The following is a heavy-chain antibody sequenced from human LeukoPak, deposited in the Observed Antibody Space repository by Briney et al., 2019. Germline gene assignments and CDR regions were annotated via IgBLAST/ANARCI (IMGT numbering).Heavy chain of an antibody. CDR2: IYSSGST. J-gene: IGHJ5*02. Sequence: SETLSLTCTVSGSAISTYFWSWIRQSPGKGLEWIGYIYSSGSTKYNPSLKSRVTIPVDASKNQFPLTLRSLTAADTAVYYCARDFWSGSVGFDPWGQGTLVTVSS. V-gene: IGHV4-59*01. CDR1: GSAISTYF. D-gene: IGHD3-3*01. CDR3: ARDFWSGSVGFDP.